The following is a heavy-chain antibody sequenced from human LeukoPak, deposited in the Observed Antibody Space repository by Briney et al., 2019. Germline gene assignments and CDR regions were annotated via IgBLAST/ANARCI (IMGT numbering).Heavy chain of an antibody. D-gene: IGHD2-21*01. CDR2: IIPILGIA. V-gene: IGHV1-69*04. CDR1: GGTFSSYA. J-gene: IGHJ6*02. Sequence: SVKVSCKASGGTFSSYAISWVRQAPGQGLEWMGRIIPILGIANYAQKFQGRVTITADKSTSTAYMELSSLRSEDTAVYYCARWSRPISYYYYGMDVWGQGTTVTVSS. CDR3: ARWSRPISYYYYGMDV.